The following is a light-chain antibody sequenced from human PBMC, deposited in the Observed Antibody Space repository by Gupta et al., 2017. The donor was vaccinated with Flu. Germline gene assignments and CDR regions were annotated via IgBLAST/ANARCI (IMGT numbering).Light chain of an antibody. CDR1: TSNIGSNT. CDR3: AAWDDSLNGVV. Sequence: QSVLTQPPSASGTPGQRVTISGSGSTSNIGSNTVSWYQQLPGTAPKLLIYSNNQRPSGVPDRFSGSKSGTSASLAISGLQSEDESDYYCAAWDDSLNGVVFGGGTKVTV. J-gene: IGLJ2*01. CDR2: SNN. V-gene: IGLV1-44*01.